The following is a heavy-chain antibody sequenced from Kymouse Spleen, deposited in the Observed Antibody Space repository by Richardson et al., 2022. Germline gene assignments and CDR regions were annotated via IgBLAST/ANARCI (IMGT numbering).Heavy chain of an antibody. J-gene: IGHJ6*02. V-gene: IGHV4-4*02. Sequence: QVQLQESGPGLVKPSGTLSLTCAVSGGSISSSNWWSWVRQPPGKGLEWIGEIYHSGSTNYNPSLKSRVTISVDKSKNQFSLKLSSVTAADTAVYYCARDRPYYDFWSGYYYYYYYGMDVWGQGTTVTVSS. CDR2: IYHSGST. CDR1: GGSISSSNW. D-gene: IGHD3-3*01. CDR3: ARDRPYYDFWSGYYYYYYYGMDV.